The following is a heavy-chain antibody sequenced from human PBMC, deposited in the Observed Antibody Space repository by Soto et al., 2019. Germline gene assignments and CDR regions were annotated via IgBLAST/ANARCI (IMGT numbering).Heavy chain of an antibody. CDR1: GFTFSSYD. J-gene: IGHJ6*04. CDR3: ARTGPWGSYRYTEGLDV. Sequence: EVQLVESGGGLVQPGGSLRLCCAASGFTFSSYDMHWVRQATGKGLEWVSAIGTAGDTYYPGSVKGRFTISRENAKNSLYLQMNSLRAGDTAVYYCARTGPWGSYRYTEGLDVLGKGTTVTASS. V-gene: IGHV3-13*01. CDR2: IGTAGDT. D-gene: IGHD3-16*02.